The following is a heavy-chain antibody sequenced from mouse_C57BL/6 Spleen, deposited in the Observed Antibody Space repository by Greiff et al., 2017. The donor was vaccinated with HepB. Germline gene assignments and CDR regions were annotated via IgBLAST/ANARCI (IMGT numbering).Heavy chain of an antibody. CDR3: ARWNWSWFAY. V-gene: IGHV1-82*01. CDR2: IYPGDGDT. J-gene: IGHJ3*01. CDR1: GYAFSSSW. D-gene: IGHD4-1*01. Sequence: VKVVESGPELVKPGASVKISCKASGYAFSSSWMNWVKQRPGKGLEWIGRIYPGDGDTNYNGKFKGKATLTADKSSSTAYMQLSSLTSEDSAVYFCARWNWSWFAYWGQGTLVTVSA.